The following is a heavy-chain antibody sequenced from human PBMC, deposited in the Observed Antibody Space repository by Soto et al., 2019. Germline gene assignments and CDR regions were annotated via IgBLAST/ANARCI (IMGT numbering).Heavy chain of an antibody. CDR2: IIPIFGTA. CDR1: GGTFSSYA. V-gene: IGHV1-69*01. J-gene: IGHJ4*02. D-gene: IGHD3-3*01. Sequence: QVQLVQSGAEVKKPGSSVKVSCKASGGTFSSYAISWVRQAPGQGLEWMGGIIPIFGTANYAQKFQGRVTLTADEATSTAYMELSSLRSEDTAVYYCAVDWSGYQKTSCYYWGQGTLVTVSS. CDR3: AVDWSGYQKTSCYY.